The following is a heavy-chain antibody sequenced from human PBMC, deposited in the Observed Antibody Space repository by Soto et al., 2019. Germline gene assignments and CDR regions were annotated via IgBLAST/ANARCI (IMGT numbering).Heavy chain of an antibody. CDR3: ARDGKMWGNIAARPPPPYYYYGMDV. D-gene: IGHD6-6*01. CDR2: ISYDGSNK. Sequence: HPGGSLRLSCAASGFTFSSYAMHWVRQAPGKGLEWVAVISYDGSNKYYADSVKGRFTISRDNSKNTLYLQMNSLRAEDTAVYYCARDGKMWGNIAARPPPPYYYYGMDVWGQGTTVTVSS. J-gene: IGHJ6*02. CDR1: GFTFSSYA. V-gene: IGHV3-30-3*01.